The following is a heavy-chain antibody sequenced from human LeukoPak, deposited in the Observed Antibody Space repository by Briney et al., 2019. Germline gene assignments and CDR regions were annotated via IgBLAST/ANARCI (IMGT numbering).Heavy chain of an antibody. D-gene: IGHD3-9*01. J-gene: IGHJ4*02. V-gene: IGHV3-30*18. Sequence: GGSLRPSCAASGFTFSSYGMHCVRQAPGKGLEWVAVISYDGSNKYYADSVKGRFTISRDNSKDTLYLQMNSLRAEDTAVYYCAKKGYDILTGYPLLFDYWGQGTLVTVSS. CDR2: ISYDGSNK. CDR1: GFTFSSYG. CDR3: AKKGYDILTGYPLLFDY.